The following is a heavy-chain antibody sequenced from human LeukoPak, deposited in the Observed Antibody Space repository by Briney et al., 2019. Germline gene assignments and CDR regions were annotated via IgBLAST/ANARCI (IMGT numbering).Heavy chain of an antibody. CDR3: ARDSPSYYYDSSGYFDPDY. V-gene: IGHV3-7*01. CDR2: IKQDGSEK. D-gene: IGHD3-22*01. Sequence: GGSLRLSCAASGFTSSSYWISWVRQAPGKGLEWVANIKQDGSEKYYVDSVKGRFTISRDNAKNSLYLQMNSLRAEDTAVYYCARDSPSYYYDSSGYFDPDYWGQGTLVTVSS. J-gene: IGHJ4*02. CDR1: GFTSSSYW.